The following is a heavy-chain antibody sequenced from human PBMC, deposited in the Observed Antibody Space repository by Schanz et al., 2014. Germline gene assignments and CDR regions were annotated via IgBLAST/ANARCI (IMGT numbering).Heavy chain of an antibody. D-gene: IGHD2-2*01. J-gene: IGHJ5*02. CDR2: ISSASSTI. CDR3: TRAGYDADNWFDP. Sequence: EVQLVESGGGLVQPGGSLRLSCAASGFTFSSYSMNWVRQAPGKGLEWVSYISSASSTINYADSVKGRFTISRDNAKNSQFQQRNSLRAEDTAVYYWTRAGYDADNWFDPWGQGTLVTVSS. CDR1: GFTFSSYS. V-gene: IGHV3-48*01.